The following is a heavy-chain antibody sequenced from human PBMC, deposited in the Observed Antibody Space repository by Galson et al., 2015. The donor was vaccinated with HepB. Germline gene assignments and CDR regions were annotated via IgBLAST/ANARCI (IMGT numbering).Heavy chain of an antibody. CDR1: GFTFSSYA. CDR2: ISSNGGST. CDR3: VKGVEICGGDCYHPDRGIADAFDI. D-gene: IGHD2-21*02. V-gene: IGHV3-64D*06. Sequence: SLRLSCAASGFTFSSYAMHWVRQAPGKGLEYVSAISSNGGSTYYADSVKGRFTISRDNSKNTLYLQMSSLRAEDTAVYYCVKGVEICGGDCYHPDRGIADAFDIWGQGTMVTVSS. J-gene: IGHJ3*02.